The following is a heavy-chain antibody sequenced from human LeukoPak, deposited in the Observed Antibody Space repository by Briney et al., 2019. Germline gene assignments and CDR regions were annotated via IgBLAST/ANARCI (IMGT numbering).Heavy chain of an antibody. D-gene: IGHD5-18*01. Sequence: PSETLSLTCTVSGGSISTYYWTWIRQSPGKGLEWIGNVKYGGSANYSPSLKSRVTISVDKSKNQFSLRLTSVTAADTAVFYCARRRYKYGFDSWGQGTLVIVS. J-gene: IGHJ4*02. CDR2: VKYGGSA. CDR1: GGSISTYY. V-gene: IGHV4-59*12. CDR3: ARRRYKYGFDS.